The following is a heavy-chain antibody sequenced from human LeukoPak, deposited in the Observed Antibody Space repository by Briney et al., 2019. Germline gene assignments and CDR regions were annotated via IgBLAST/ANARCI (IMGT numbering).Heavy chain of an antibody. V-gene: IGHV4-30-4*01. D-gene: IGHD2-21*02. CDR2: IYYSGST. CDR3: ASVVTSSPRDAFDI. CDR1: GGSISSGDYY. Sequence: PSQTLSLTCTVSGGSISSGDYYWSWIRQPPGKGLEWIGYIYYSGSTYYNPSLMSRVTMSLDTSKNQFSLKLSSVTAADTAVYYCASVVTSSPRDAFDIWGLGTMVTVSS. J-gene: IGHJ3*02.